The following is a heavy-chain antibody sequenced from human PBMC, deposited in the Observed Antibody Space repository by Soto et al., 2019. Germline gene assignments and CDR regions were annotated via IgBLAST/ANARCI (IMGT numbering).Heavy chain of an antibody. CDR3: ARGVITFGGVMGPPQH. J-gene: IGHJ1*01. CDR2: ISAYNGNT. V-gene: IGHV1-18*01. Sequence: ASVKVSCKASGYTFTSYGISWVRQAPGQGLEWMGWISAYNGNTNYAQKLQGRVTMTTDTSTSTAYMELRSLRSDDTAVYYCARGVITFGGVMGPPQHWGQGTLVTVSS. D-gene: IGHD3-16*01. CDR1: GYTFTSYG.